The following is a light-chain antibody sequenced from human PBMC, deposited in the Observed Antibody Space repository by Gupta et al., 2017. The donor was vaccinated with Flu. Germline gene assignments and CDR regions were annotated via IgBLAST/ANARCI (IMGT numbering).Light chain of an antibody. CDR1: SSDVGGYNY. CDR2: EVI. V-gene: IGLV2-14*01. J-gene: IGLJ3*02. Sequence: QSALPQPASVSGSPGQSITISCTGTSSDVGGYNYLSWYQHHPGNAPKLMIYEVINRPSGVSNRFSGSKSGNTASLTISGLQAEDEADYYCSSYTSSNSLEFGGGTKLTVL. CDR3: SSYTSSNSLE.